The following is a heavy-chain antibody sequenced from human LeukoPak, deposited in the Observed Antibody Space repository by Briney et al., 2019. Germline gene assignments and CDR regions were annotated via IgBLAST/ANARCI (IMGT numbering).Heavy chain of an antibody. D-gene: IGHD3-3*01. CDR2: INHSGST. CDR3: ARALRFLEWLFVAEFAPYHFDY. Sequence: PSETLSLTCAVYGGSFSGYYWSWIRQPPGKGLEWIGEINHSGSTNYNPSLKSRVTISVDTSKNQFSLKLSSVTAADTAVYYCARALRFLEWLFVAEFAPYHFDYWGQGTLVTVSS. CDR1: GGSFSGYY. V-gene: IGHV4-34*01. J-gene: IGHJ4*02.